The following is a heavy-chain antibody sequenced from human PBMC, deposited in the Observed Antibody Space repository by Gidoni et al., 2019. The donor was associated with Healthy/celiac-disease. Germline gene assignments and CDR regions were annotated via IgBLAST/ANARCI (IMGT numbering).Heavy chain of an antibody. D-gene: IGHD2-21*02. CDR3: ARAQVRVVTGDYFDY. Sequence: QVQLQESGPGLVKPSGTLSLTCAVSGGSIRSSNWWSWVRQPPGKGLEWIGEIYHSGSTNYNPSLKSRVTISVDKSKNQFSLKLSSVTAADTAVYYCARAQVRVVTGDYFDYWGQGTLVTVSS. CDR2: IYHSGST. V-gene: IGHV4-4*02. CDR1: GGSIRSSNW. J-gene: IGHJ4*02.